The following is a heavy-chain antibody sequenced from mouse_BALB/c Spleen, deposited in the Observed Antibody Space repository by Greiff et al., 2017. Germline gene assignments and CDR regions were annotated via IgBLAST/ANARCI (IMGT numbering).Heavy chain of an antibody. CDR3: ARGLLRSFDY. J-gene: IGHJ2*01. D-gene: IGHD1-1*01. CDR2: ISSGGST. V-gene: IGHV5-6-5*01. Sequence: DVKLVESGGGLVKPGGSLKLSCAASGFTFSSYAMSWVRQTPEKRLEWVASISSGGSTYYPDSVKGRFTISRDNARNILYLQMSSLRSEDTAMYYCARGLLRSFDYWGQGTTLTVSS. CDR1: GFTFSSYA.